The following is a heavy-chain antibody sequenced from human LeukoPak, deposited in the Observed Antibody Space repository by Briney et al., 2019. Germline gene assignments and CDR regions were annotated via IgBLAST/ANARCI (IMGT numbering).Heavy chain of an antibody. CDR2: ISRSVSTI. V-gene: IGHV3-48*03. CDR1: GFTFSSYE. Sequence: GGSLRLSCAASGFTFSSYEMNWVRQAPGKGLEWVSYISRSVSTIYYADSVKGRFTISRDNAKNSLYLQMNSLRAEDTAVYYCARDPEYSSSWYREGYFDLWGRGTLVTVSS. J-gene: IGHJ2*01. CDR3: ARDPEYSSSWYREGYFDL. D-gene: IGHD6-13*01.